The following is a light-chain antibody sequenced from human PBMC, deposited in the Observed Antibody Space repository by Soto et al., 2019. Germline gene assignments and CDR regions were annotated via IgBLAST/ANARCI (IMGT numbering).Light chain of an antibody. CDR2: EVS. V-gene: IGLV2-14*01. J-gene: IGLJ3*02. CDR3: RSYTTSNTWV. Sequence: QSALTQPASVSGSPGQSVTISCTGTSSDVGAYKYVSWYQQHPGKAPKLMIYEVSYRPSGVSNRFSGSKSGNTASLTISGLQPEDEAHYYCRSYTTSNTWVFGGGTKLTVL. CDR1: SSDVGAYKY.